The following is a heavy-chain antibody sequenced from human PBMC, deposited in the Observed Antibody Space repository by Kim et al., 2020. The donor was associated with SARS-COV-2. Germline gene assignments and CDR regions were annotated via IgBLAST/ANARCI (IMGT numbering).Heavy chain of an antibody. V-gene: IGHV3-74*01. CDR1: GFTFSSYW. D-gene: IGHD5-12*01. J-gene: IGHJ6*02. Sequence: GGSLRLSCAASGFTFSSYWMHWVRQAPGKGLVWVSRINSDGSSTSYADSVKGRFTISRDNAKNTLYLQMNSLRAEDTAVYYCARDPLYSGYDYYGMDVWGQGTTVTVSS. CDR2: INSDGSST. CDR3: ARDPLYSGYDYYGMDV.